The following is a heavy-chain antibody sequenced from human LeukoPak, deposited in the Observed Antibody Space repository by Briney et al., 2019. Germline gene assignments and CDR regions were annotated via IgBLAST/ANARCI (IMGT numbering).Heavy chain of an antibody. CDR3: ARDTYYYDSGGFDDGFDV. CDR1: GGSFSGYY. V-gene: IGHV4-59*01. J-gene: IGHJ3*01. CDR2: IFYSGNT. Sequence: PSETLSLTCAVYGGSFSGYYWSWIRQPPGKGLEWIGYIFYSGNTNYNPSLKSRVSISVDTSKNQFSLKLSSVTAADTAVYYCARDTYYYDSGGFDDGFDVWSLGTMVTVSS. D-gene: IGHD3-22*01.